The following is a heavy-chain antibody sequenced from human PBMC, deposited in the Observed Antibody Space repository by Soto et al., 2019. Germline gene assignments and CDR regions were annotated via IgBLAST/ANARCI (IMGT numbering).Heavy chain of an antibody. CDR3: AHLVPGPLSFAY. D-gene: IGHD6-19*01. CDR2: TYWDADR. Sequence: QITLKASGPTLVKPTQTLALNCTFSGFSFNTRGVGVAWIRQPPGKALEWLAVTYWDADRRYRPSLTDRLTITKDISTNHVGLTISNMDRVDTVTYYCAHLVPGPLSFAYWGQGALVTVSS. CDR1: GFSFNTRGVG. J-gene: IGHJ1*01. V-gene: IGHV2-5*02.